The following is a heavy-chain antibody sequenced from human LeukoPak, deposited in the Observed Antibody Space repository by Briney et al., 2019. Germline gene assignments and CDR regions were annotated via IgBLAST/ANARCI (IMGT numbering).Heavy chain of an antibody. Sequence: GESLKISCKGSGYIFTSYWIGWVRQLPGKGLEWMGIIYPGDSDTRYSPSFQGQVTISADKSISTAYLQWSSLKASDTAMYYCASLGSGSYYPFDAFDIWGQGTMVTVSS. CDR2: IYPGDSDT. D-gene: IGHD3-10*01. CDR1: GYIFTSYW. V-gene: IGHV5-51*01. CDR3: ASLGSGSYYPFDAFDI. J-gene: IGHJ3*02.